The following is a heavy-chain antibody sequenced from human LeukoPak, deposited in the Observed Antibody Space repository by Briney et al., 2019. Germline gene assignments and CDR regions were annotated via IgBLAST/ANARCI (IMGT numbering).Heavy chain of an antibody. D-gene: IGHD4-17*01. Sequence: GGSLRLSCAASGFTFSNYGMHWVRQAPGKGQEWVAVISYDGSNKFYADSVKGRFTISRDNSKNTLYLQMNGLRAEDTAVYYCASTTVTETDYWGQGTLVTVSS. CDR2: ISYDGSNK. J-gene: IGHJ4*02. CDR3: ASTTVTETDY. CDR1: GFTFSNYG. V-gene: IGHV3-30*03.